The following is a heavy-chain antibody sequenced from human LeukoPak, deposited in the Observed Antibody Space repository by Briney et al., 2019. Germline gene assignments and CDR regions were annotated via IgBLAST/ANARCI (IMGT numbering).Heavy chain of an antibody. CDR1: GDSVSSNSAT. D-gene: IGHD6-25*01. CDR2: TYYRSKWSN. Sequence: QTLSLTCVISGDSVSSNSATWNWIRQSPSRGLEWLGRTYYRSKWSNDYATSVKGRITINADTSRNQFSLQLNSVTPEDTAVYYCARRADYSYGMDVWGQGTTVTVSS. J-gene: IGHJ6*02. V-gene: IGHV6-1*01. CDR3: ARRADYSYGMDV.